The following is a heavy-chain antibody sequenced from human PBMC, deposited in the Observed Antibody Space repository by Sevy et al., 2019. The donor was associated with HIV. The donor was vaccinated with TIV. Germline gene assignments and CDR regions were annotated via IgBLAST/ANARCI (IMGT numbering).Heavy chain of an antibody. J-gene: IGHJ3*02. V-gene: IGHV3-33*01. CDR2: IWYDGSNK. CDR3: ARDYIDCRGGSCYHNDAFDI. Sequence: GGSLRLSCAASGFKFSTYGMHWVRQAPGKGLEWVAVIWYDGSNKYYADSVKGRFTISRDNSKSTLYLEMTSLRAEDTAVYYWARDYIDCRGGSCYHNDAFDIWGQGTMVTVSS. CDR1: GFKFSTYG. D-gene: IGHD2-15*01.